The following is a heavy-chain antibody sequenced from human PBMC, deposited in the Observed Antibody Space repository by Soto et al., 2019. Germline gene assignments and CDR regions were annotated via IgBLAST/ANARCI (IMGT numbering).Heavy chain of an antibody. D-gene: IGHD6-25*01. CDR1: GFTFSSYG. Sequence: LRLSCAASGFTFSSYGMHWVRQAPGKGLEWVAVIWYDGSNKYYADSVKGRFTISRDNSKNTLYLQMNSLRAEDTAVYYCARPLAAGYYYYGMDVWGQGTTVTVSS. CDR2: IWYDGSNK. V-gene: IGHV3-33*01. J-gene: IGHJ6*02. CDR3: ARPLAAGYYYYGMDV.